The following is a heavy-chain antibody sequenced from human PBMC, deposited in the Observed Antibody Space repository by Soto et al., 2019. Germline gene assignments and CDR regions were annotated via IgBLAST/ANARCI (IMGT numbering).Heavy chain of an antibody. CDR1: GGTFSSYA. Sequence: QVQLVQSGAEVKKPGSSVKVSCKASGGTFSSYAISWVRQAPGQGLEWMGGIIPIFGTANYAQKFQGRVTITADEXTXXAYMELSSLRSEDTAVYYCARGKVVVVAAIDGMDVWGQGTTVTVSS. CDR2: IIPIFGTA. CDR3: ARGKVVVVAAIDGMDV. D-gene: IGHD2-15*01. J-gene: IGHJ6*02. V-gene: IGHV1-69*12.